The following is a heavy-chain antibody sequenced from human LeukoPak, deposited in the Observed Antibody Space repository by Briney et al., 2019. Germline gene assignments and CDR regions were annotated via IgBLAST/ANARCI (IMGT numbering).Heavy chain of an antibody. Sequence: PGGSLRPSCAAAGFTFSTYRIDWVRQAPGEGLEWVSSISRSSNYIYYADSVKDRFTVSRDNAKNSVYLQMNSLRAEDTAMYYCARGRTSYYDSHDAFDVWGQGTLVTVSS. D-gene: IGHD3-22*01. CDR1: GFTFSTYR. CDR3: ARGRTSYYDSHDAFDV. CDR2: ISRSSNYI. V-gene: IGHV3-21*01. J-gene: IGHJ3*01.